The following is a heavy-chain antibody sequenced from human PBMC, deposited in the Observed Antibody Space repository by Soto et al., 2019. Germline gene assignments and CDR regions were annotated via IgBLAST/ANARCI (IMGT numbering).Heavy chain of an antibody. CDR2: ISYDGSNK. CDR3: ARDQEHVLDV. Sequence: QVQLVESGGGVVQPGRSLRLSCAASGFTFSSYSMHWVRQAPGKGLEWVAVISYDGSNKYYADFVKGRSTISRDNSENTLYLQMHSLRAEDTAAYYCARDQEHVLDVWGQGTTVTDSS. V-gene: IGHV3-30*01. J-gene: IGHJ6*02. CDR1: GFTFSSYS. D-gene: IGHD1-1*01.